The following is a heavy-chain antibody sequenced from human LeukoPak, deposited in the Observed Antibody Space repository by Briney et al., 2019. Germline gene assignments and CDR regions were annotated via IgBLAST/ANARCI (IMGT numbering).Heavy chain of an antibody. CDR2: ISSNGGST. Sequence: TGGSLRLSCAASGFTFSSYAMHWVRQAPGKGLEYVSAISSNGGSTYYANSVKGRFTISRDNAKNSLYLQMNSLRAEDTALYHCARYGSGPYSMDVWGKGTTVTISS. D-gene: IGHD3-10*01. V-gene: IGHV3-64*01. CDR3: ARYGSGPYSMDV. J-gene: IGHJ6*03. CDR1: GFTFSSYA.